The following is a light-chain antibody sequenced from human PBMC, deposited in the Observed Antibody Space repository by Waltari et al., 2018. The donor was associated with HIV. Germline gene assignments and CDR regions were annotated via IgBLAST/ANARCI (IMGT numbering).Light chain of an antibody. V-gene: IGKV3-15*01. J-gene: IGKJ2*03. Sequence: GERAALSCRASQSVSTTLAWYQQKPGQAPRLLIYGASTRATGVSARFSGSGSGTDFTLTISSVQSEDFAVYYCLQSDNWPYSFGQGTKLEIK. CDR2: GAS. CDR3: LQSDNWPYS. CDR1: QSVSTT.